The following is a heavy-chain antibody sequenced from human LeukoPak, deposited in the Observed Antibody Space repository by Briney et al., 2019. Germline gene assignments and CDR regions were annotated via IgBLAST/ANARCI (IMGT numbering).Heavy chain of an antibody. J-gene: IGHJ4*02. V-gene: IGHV3-21*01. Sequence: GLSLRLSCAASGFTFSSSDMDWVRQAPGKGLEWVASISSSSSLIYYTDSVKGRFTISRDNAKNSLYLQMNSLRAEDTAVYFCAKEGRSTTPGYWGQGTLVTVSS. CDR1: GFTFSSSD. D-gene: IGHD6-13*01. CDR3: AKEGRSTTPGY. CDR2: ISSSSSLI.